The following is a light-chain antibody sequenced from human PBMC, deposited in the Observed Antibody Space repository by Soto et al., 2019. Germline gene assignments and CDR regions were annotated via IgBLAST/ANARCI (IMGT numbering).Light chain of an antibody. CDR1: SSDVGGYNY. Sequence: QSVLTQPASVSGSPGQSITISCTGTSSDVGGYNYVSWCQQHPGKAPKLMIYDVSNRPSGASNRFSGSKSGNTASLTISGLQAEDEADYYCSSYTSSIPYVFGTGTKVTVL. J-gene: IGLJ1*01. V-gene: IGLV2-14*01. CDR2: DVS. CDR3: SSYTSSIPYV.